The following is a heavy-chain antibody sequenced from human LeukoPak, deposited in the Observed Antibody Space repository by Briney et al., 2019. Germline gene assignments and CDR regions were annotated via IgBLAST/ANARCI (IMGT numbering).Heavy chain of an antibody. CDR2: IKPNSGGT. V-gene: IGHV1-2*02. D-gene: IGHD3-16*01. J-gene: IGHJ5*02. CDR3: ARAMITFGGVISFNWFDP. CDR1: GYTFTSYY. Sequence: ASVKVSCKASGYTFTSYYMHWVRQAPGQGLEWMGWIKPNSGGTNYAQKFQGRVTMTRDTSISTAYMELSRLRSDDTAVYYCARAMITFGGVISFNWFDPWGQGTLVTVSS.